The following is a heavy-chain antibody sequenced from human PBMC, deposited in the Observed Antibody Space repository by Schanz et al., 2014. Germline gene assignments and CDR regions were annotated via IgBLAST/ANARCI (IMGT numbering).Heavy chain of an antibody. CDR2: INPSGGST. CDR3: ATDGVDAAAGGNY. J-gene: IGHJ4*02. V-gene: IGHV1-46*03. D-gene: IGHD6-13*01. Sequence: QVQLVQSGAEVKKPGASVKVSCKASGYTFTSDSMHWVRQAPGQGLEWMGMINPSGGSTTYAQKFQGRVTMTRDTSTSTVYMELSSRRSEDTAVYYCATDGVDAAAGGNYWGQGTLVTVSS. CDR1: GYTFTSDS.